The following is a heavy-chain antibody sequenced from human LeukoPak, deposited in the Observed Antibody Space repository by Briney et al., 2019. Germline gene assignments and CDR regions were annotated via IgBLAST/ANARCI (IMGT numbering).Heavy chain of an antibody. CDR2: INHSGIT. V-gene: IGHV4-34*01. D-gene: IGHD2-15*01. CDR1: GRSFSGYY. CDR3: ASAQDIVVVVAARFDY. J-gene: IGHJ4*02. Sequence: SETLSLTCAVYGRSFSGYYWTWIRQTPGKGLEWIGEINHSGITDYNPSLRSRVTISVDTSKNQFSLKLSSVTAADTAVYYCASAQDIVVVVAARFDYWGQGTLVTVSS.